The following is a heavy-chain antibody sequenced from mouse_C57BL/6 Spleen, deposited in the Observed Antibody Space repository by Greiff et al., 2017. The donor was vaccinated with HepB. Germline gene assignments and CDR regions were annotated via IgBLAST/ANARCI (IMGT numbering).Heavy chain of an antibody. D-gene: IGHD3-1*01. CDR3: GRGAHLGGYFDY. CDR1: GFTFSSYA. V-gene: IGHV5-4*03. Sequence: EVKLVESGGGLVKPGGSLKLSCAASGFTFSSYAMSWVRQTPEKRLEWVATISDGGSYTYYPDNVKGRSTIARDNAKNNLYLQMSHLKSEDTAMYYCGRGAHLGGYFDYWGQGTTLTVSS. CDR2: ISDGGSYT. J-gene: IGHJ2*01.